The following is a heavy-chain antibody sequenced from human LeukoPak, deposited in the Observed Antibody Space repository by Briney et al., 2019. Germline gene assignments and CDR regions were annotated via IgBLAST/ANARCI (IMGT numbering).Heavy chain of an antibody. D-gene: IGHD6-13*01. J-gene: IGHJ4*02. CDR2: ISYDGSNK. CDR1: GFTFSSYA. V-gene: IGHV3-30-3*01. CDR3: ASGPYSSSYFAS. Sequence: GRSLRLSCAASGFTFSSYAMHWVRQAPGKGLEWVAVISYDGSNKYYADSVKGRFTISRDNSKNTLYLQMNSLRAEDTAVYYCASGPYSSSYFASWGQGTMVTVSS.